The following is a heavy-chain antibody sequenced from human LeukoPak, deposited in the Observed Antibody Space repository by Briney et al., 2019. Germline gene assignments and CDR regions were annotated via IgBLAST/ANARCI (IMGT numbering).Heavy chain of an antibody. CDR2: IYYSGST. Sequence: SETLSLTRTVSGGSISSYYWSWIRQPPGKGLEWIGYIYYSGSTNYNPSLKSRVTISVDTSKNQFSLKLSSVTAADTAVYYCAGDDSAAGGLYGMDVWGQGTTVTVSS. D-gene: IGHD6-13*01. CDR1: GGSISSYY. CDR3: AGDDSAAGGLYGMDV. V-gene: IGHV4-59*01. J-gene: IGHJ6*02.